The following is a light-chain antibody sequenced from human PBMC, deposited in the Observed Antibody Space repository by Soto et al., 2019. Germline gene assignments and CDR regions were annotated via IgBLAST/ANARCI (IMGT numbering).Light chain of an antibody. CDR2: DVS. J-gene: IGLJ1*01. Sequence: ALTQPASVSGSPGRSITISCTGTSSDVGGYAYVSWYQQHPGKAPKLMIYDVSNRPSGVSNRFSGSKSGNTASLTISGLQAEDEADYYCCSYTSSNTRVFGTGTKVTVL. V-gene: IGLV2-14*01. CDR3: CSYTSSNTRV. CDR1: SSDVGGYAY.